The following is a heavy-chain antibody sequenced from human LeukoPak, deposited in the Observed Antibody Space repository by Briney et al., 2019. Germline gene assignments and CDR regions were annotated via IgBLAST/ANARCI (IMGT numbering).Heavy chain of an antibody. J-gene: IGHJ5*02. V-gene: IGHV4-59*01. D-gene: IGHD1-7*01. CDR3: ARGLWGTNWFDP. CDR1: GGSISSYY. CDR2: IYYSGST. Sequence: PSETLSLTCTVSGGSISSYYWSWIRQPPGKGLEWIGYIYYSGSTNYNPSLKSRVTISVDTSKNQFSLKLSSVTAADTVVYYCARGLWGTNWFDPWGQGTLVTVSS.